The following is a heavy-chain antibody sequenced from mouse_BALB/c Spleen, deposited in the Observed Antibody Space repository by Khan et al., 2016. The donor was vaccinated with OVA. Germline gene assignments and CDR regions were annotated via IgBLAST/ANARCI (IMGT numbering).Heavy chain of an antibody. CDR1: GFSLTTYG. CDR3: ARNSYMYDFTY. D-gene: IGHD2-14*01. V-gene: IGHV2-2*01. Sequence: VELVESGPGLVQPSQSLSITCTVSGFSLTTYGVHWVRQSPGKGLEWLGVIWSGGTTDYNAPFISRLNITKDNSKSQVFFKMNSLRTDDTAMYYCARNSYMYDFTYWGQGTLVTVSA. J-gene: IGHJ3*01. CDR2: IWSGGTT.